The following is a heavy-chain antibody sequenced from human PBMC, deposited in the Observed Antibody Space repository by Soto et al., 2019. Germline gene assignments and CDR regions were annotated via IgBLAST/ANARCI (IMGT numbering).Heavy chain of an antibody. D-gene: IGHD1-20*01. CDR1: GFTFSSFW. Sequence: VQLVESGGGLVQPGGSLRLSCAASGFTFSSFWMAWVRQAPGKGLEWLANIKEDGSMAYYLDSVKGRFTNSRDNAKNSLFLQMNSLRADDTAVYYCAREVAYNRQDYWGLGTLVTVSS. CDR3: AREVAYNRQDY. CDR2: IKEDGSMA. V-gene: IGHV3-7*04. J-gene: IGHJ4*02.